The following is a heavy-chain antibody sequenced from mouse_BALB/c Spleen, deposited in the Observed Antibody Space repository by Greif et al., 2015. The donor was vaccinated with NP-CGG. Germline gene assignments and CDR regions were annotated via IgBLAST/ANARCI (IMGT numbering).Heavy chain of an antibody. J-gene: IGHJ1*01. CDR1: GYAFSSYW. CDR3: AREDYDTRYFDV. CDR2: IYPGDGDT. Sequence: QVQLKESGAELVRPGSSVKISCKASGYAFSSYWMNWVKQRPGQGLEWIGQIYPGDGDTNYNGKFKGKATLTADKSSSTAYMQLSSLTSEDSAVYFCAREDYDTRYFDVWGAGTTVTVSS. D-gene: IGHD1-1*01. V-gene: IGHV1-80*01.